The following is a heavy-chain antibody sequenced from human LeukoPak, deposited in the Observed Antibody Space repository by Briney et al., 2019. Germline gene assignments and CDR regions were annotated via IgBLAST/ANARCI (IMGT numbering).Heavy chain of an antibody. Sequence: GASVKVSCKASGYTFTSYGISWVRQAPGQGLEWMGWISAYNGNTNYAQKLQGRVTMTTDTSTSTAYMELRSLRSDDTAVYYCARDSRGPYSSYVESWFDPWGQGTLVTVSS. CDR2: ISAYNGNT. CDR1: GYTFTSYG. J-gene: IGHJ5*02. CDR3: ARDSRGPYSSYVESWFDP. V-gene: IGHV1-18*01. D-gene: IGHD6-6*01.